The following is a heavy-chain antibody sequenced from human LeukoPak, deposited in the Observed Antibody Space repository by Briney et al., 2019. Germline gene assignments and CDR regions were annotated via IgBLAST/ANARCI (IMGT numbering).Heavy chain of an antibody. J-gene: IGHJ4*02. CDR3: ARSLIGTDDY. D-gene: IGHD1-20*01. CDR1: GFTVSSDY. Sequence: PGGSLRLSCAASGFTVSSDYMSWVRQAPGKGLVWVSRINTDGSTTTYADSVKGRFTISRDNAKNTLYLQMNSLRAEDTAVYYCARSLIGTDDYWGQGSLVTVSS. V-gene: IGHV3-74*03. CDR2: INTDGSTT.